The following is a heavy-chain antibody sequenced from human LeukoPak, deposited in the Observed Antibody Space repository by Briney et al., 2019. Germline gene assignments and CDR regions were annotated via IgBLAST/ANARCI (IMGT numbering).Heavy chain of an antibody. CDR1: GFTFSSYS. CDR3: ARDPDPNYFDSSGLMHY. D-gene: IGHD3-22*01. Sequence: GGSLRLSCAASGFTFSSYSMNWVRQAPGKGLEWVSYISRTGSTIYYADSVKGRFTISRDNAKNSLYLQMNSLRSEDTAVYYCARDPDPNYFDSSGLMHYWGQGTLVTVSS. V-gene: IGHV3-48*01. CDR2: ISRTGSTI. J-gene: IGHJ4*02.